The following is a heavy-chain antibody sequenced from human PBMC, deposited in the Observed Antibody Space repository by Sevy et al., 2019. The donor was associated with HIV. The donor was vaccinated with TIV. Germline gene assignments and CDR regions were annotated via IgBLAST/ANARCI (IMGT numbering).Heavy chain of an antibody. CDR3: ARDRYYDASGYYYYYYGMDV. V-gene: IGHV3-66*01. CDR1: GLSVSDNY. D-gene: IGHD3-22*01. Sequence: GGSLRLSCAASGLSVSDNYMNWVRQAPGKGLELVSVIYSDGRTYYPDSGKGRFTISRDNSKNTLHLHMNSPRPEDTAVYYCARDRYYDASGYYYYYYGMDVWGQGTTVTVSS. CDR2: IYSDGRT. J-gene: IGHJ6*02.